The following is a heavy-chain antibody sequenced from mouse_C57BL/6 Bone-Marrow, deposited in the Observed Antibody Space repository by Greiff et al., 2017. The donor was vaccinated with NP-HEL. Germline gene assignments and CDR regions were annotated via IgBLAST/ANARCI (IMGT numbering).Heavy chain of an antibody. D-gene: IGHD1-1*01. Sequence: QVQLQQPGAELVKPGASVTLSCKASGYTFPSSWMPWVPQRPGQGLEWIGEIDPSDSYTNYNQKFKGKATLTVDTSSSPAYRQLSSLTSEDSAVYYCARGDYYGSSYGYCDVGGTGTTVTVSS. V-gene: IGHV1-50*01. J-gene: IGHJ1*03. CDR1: GYTFPSSW. CDR3: ARGDYYGSSYGYCDV. CDR2: IDPSDSYT.